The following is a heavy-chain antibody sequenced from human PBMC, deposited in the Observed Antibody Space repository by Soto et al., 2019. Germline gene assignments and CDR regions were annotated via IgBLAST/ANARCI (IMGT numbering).Heavy chain of an antibody. J-gene: IGHJ4*02. CDR1: GGSISSGDYY. Sequence: SETLSLTCTVSGGSISSGDYYWSWIRQPPGKGLEWIGNIYSSGSTYYNPSLKSRLSMSVDTSKNQFSLKVSSVTAADTAVYYCARARPSGNWRYYLDYWGRGTLVPVSS. D-gene: IGHD1-1*01. CDR3: ARARPSGNWRYYLDY. CDR2: IYSSGST. V-gene: IGHV4-30-4*01.